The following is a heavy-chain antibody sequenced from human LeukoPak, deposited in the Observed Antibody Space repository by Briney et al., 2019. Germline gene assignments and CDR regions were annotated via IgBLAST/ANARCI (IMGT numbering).Heavy chain of an antibody. D-gene: IGHD2-21*02. J-gene: IGHJ2*01. V-gene: IGHV1-69*10. CDR2: IFPILGIP. Sequence: SVKVSCKASGGTFSSYAISWVRQAPGQGLEWRGRIFPILGIPNYAQKFQGRVTITADKSTTTAYMELSSLRSEDTAVYYCATEAIVVVTARDYWYFDLWGRGTLVTVSS. CDR3: ATEAIVVVTARDYWYFDL. CDR1: GGTFSSYA.